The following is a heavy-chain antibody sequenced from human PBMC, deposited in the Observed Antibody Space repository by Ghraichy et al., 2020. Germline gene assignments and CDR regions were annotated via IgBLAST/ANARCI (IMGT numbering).Heavy chain of an antibody. V-gene: IGHV4-34*01. CDR2: INQSGDT. CDR3: ATLYNYGIVDY. J-gene: IGHJ4*02. D-gene: IGHD5-18*01. Sequence: ETLSLPCAVYGGSFSGHYWSWIRQPPGKGLEWIGEINQSGDTNYNPSLKSRVTISVDTSKNQFSLNPSSVTAADTAVYYCATLYNYGIVDYWGQGTLVTVSS. CDR1: GGSFSGHY.